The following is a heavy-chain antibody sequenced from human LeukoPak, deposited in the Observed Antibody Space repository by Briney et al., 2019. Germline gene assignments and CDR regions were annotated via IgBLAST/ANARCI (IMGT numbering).Heavy chain of an antibody. D-gene: IGHD3-22*01. CDR2: IYPGDSDT. Sequence: GESLKISCKGSGYSFTSYWIGWVRQMPGKGLEWMGGIYPGDSDTRYSPSFQGQVTISADKSISTAYLQWSSLKASDTAMYYCARGSDYYDSSGYYSGYFDYSGQGTLVTVSS. CDR1: GYSFTSYW. V-gene: IGHV5-51*01. J-gene: IGHJ4*02. CDR3: ARGSDYYDSSGYYSGYFDY.